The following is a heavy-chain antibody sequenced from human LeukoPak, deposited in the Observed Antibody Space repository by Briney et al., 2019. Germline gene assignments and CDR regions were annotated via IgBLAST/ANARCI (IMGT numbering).Heavy chain of an antibody. J-gene: IGHJ4*02. V-gene: IGHV1-18*04. CDR1: GYTFTSYG. Sequence: ASVKVSCKASGYTFTSYGISWVRQAPGQGLEWMGWISAYNGNTNYAQRLQGRVTMTTDTSTSTAYTELRSLRSDDTAVYYCARSGSGSYYTPLDYWGQGTLVTVSS. CDR3: ARSGSGSYYTPLDY. CDR2: ISAYNGNT. D-gene: IGHD3-10*01.